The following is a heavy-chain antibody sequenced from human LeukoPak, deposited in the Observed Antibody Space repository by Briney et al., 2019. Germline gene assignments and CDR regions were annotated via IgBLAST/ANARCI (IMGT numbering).Heavy chain of an antibody. D-gene: IGHD3-9*01. V-gene: IGHV4-59*01. J-gene: IGHJ4*02. Sequence: SETLSLTCTVSGGSISSYYWSWIRQPPGKGLEWIGYIYYSGSTNYNPSLKSRVTISVDTSKSQFSLKLSSVTAADTAVYYCAREATRGRYFDYWGQGTLVTVSS. CDR2: IYYSGST. CDR1: GGSISSYY. CDR3: AREATRGRYFDY.